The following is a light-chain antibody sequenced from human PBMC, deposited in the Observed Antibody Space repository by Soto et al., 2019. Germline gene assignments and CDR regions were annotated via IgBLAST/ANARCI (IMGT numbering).Light chain of an antibody. CDR1: QGIGNF. CDR3: QRYNTVPLT. CDR2: TAS. J-gene: IGKJ4*01. Sequence: DIQMTQSPSSLSASVGDRVTITCRASQGIGNFLAWYQQKPGNVPKLLIYTASTLQSGVPSRFSGSGSGTDFTLTISSLQPEDVATYYCQRYNTVPLTFGGGTKAEI. V-gene: IGKV1-27*01.